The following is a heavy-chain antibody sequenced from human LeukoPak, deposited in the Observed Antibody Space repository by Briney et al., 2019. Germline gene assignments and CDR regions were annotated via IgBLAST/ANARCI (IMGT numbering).Heavy chain of an antibody. CDR1: GFTFSSYG. CDR3: ARDYGSGSSYYFDY. Sequence: QPGGSLRLSCAASGFTFSSYGMHWVRQAPGKGLEWVAYIWYDGSNKYYADSVKGRFTISRDNSKNTLYLQMNSLRAEDTAVYYCARDYGSGSSYYFDYWGQGTLVTVSS. D-gene: IGHD3-10*01. J-gene: IGHJ4*02. CDR2: IWYDGSNK. V-gene: IGHV3-33*01.